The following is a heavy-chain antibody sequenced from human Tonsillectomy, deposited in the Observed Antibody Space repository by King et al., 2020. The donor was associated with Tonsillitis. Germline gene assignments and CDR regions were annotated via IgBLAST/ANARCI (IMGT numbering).Heavy chain of an antibody. CDR2: IDPSDSHT. CDR3: ARSEQELSTYYYYYYMDV. CDR1: GYSFTSYW. J-gene: IGHJ6*03. Sequence: QLVQSGAEVKKPGESLRISCKGSGYSFTSYWINWVRQMPGKGLEWMGRIDPSDSHTNYSPSFQGHVSISADKSISPAYLQWSSLEAPDTAIYYCARSEQELSTYYYYYYMDVWGKGTTVTVSS. D-gene: IGHD6-13*01. V-gene: IGHV5-10-1*03.